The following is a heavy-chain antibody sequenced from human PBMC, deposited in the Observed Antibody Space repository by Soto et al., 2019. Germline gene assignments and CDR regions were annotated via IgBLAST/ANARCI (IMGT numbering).Heavy chain of an antibody. D-gene: IGHD3-10*01. CDR1: GYSFSTYD. Sequence: LLLQSGAELKKPGASVKISCKASGYSFSTYDISWLRQAPGQQPEWMGRISPKSGHTNYAQKFQDRVTMTADTSSNTAYIELMGLRADDTATYSCATSCDSGFAPWVQGTLVTV. J-gene: IGHJ5*02. CDR2: ISPKSGHT. CDR3: ATSCDSGFAP. V-gene: IGHV1-18*04.